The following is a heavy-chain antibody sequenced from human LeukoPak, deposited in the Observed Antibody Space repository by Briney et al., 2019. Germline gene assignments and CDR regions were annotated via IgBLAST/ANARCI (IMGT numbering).Heavy chain of an antibody. D-gene: IGHD6-13*01. CDR1: GYTFTSYD. V-gene: IGHV1-8*01. Sequence: GASVKVSCKASGYTFTSYDINWVRQATGQGLEWMGWMNPNSGNTGYAQKFQGRVTMTRNTSISTAYMELSSLRSEDTAVYYCASQSIAAAGDLDYWGRGTLVTVSS. CDR2: MNPNSGNT. J-gene: IGHJ4*02. CDR3: ASQSIAAAGDLDY.